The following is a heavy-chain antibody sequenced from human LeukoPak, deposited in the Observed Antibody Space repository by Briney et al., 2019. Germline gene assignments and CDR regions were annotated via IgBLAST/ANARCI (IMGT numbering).Heavy chain of an antibody. CDR2: IYYSGST. Sequence: SETLSLTCTVSGGFISSYYWSWIRQPPGKGLEWIGYIYYSGSTNYNPSLKSRITISVDTSKNQFSLKLSSVTAADTAVYYCARHLFYSGTYDAFDIWGQGTMVTVSS. D-gene: IGHD1-26*01. CDR1: GGFISSYY. V-gene: IGHV4-59*01. J-gene: IGHJ3*02. CDR3: ARHLFYSGTYDAFDI.